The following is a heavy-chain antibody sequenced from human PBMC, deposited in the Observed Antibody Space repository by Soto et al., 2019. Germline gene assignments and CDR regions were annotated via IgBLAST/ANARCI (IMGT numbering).Heavy chain of an antibody. CDR3: ASSYYGSGTPYYYGMDV. V-gene: IGHV1-18*01. Sequence: QVQLVQSGAEVKKPGASVKVSCKASGYTFTNYGITWVRQAPGQGLEWMGWISAYNDNTNYAQKLQGRVTMTTDTSTTTAYMELRSLRSDDTAVYYCASSYYGSGTPYYYGMDVWGQGTTVTVSS. J-gene: IGHJ6*02. CDR1: GYTFTNYG. D-gene: IGHD3-10*01. CDR2: ISAYNDNT.